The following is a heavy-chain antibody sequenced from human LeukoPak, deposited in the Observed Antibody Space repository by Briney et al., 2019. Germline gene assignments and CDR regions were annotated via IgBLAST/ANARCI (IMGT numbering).Heavy chain of an antibody. D-gene: IGHD3-22*01. Sequence: ASVKLSCKASGYSFTSYGITWVRQAPGQGLEWMGWISAYDGNTNYAENLQGRVTIPTNTSTRTAYMELRSLRSDATAVYYCARDGSSTYYYLRFWGQGTLVTVSS. V-gene: IGHV1-18*01. CDR3: ARDGSSTYYYLRF. CDR1: GYSFTSYG. J-gene: IGHJ4*02. CDR2: ISAYDGNT.